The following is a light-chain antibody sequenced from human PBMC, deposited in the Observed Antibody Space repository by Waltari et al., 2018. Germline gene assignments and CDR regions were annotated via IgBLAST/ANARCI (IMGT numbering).Light chain of an antibody. CDR1: NYKVGDQG. CDR2: RNN. V-gene: IGLV10-54*04. J-gene: IGLJ3*02. Sequence: QAGLTQPPSVSKGLRDTATPPCTGNNYKVGDQGAAWLQQHQGHPPKLLTFRNNNRPSGISERFSASRSGNTISLTITGLQPEDEADYYCSTWDSSLGVWMFGGGTKLTVL. CDR3: STWDSSLGVWM.